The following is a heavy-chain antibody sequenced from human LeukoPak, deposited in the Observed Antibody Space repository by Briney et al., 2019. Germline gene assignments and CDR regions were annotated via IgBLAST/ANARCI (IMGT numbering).Heavy chain of an antibody. J-gene: IGHJ6*04. V-gene: IGHV1-69*13. D-gene: IGHD4-17*01. CDR1: GGTFSSYA. CDR2: IIPIFGTA. Sequence: SVKVSCKASGGTFSSYAISWVRQAPGQGLEWMGGIIPIFGTANYAQKSQGRVTITADESTSTAYMELSSLRSEDTAVCYCASATVTNYYYYYGMDVWGKGTTVTVSS. CDR3: ASATVTNYYYYYGMDV.